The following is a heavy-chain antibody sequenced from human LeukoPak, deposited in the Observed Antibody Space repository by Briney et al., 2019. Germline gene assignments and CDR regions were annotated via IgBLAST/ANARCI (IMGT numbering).Heavy chain of an antibody. J-gene: IGHJ4*02. D-gene: IGHD3-16*01. V-gene: IGHV5-51*01. CDR3: PRPGDYDYVWGSSSSDSFDY. Sequence: GESLKISCKGSGYSFTSYWIGWVRQMPGKGLEWMGIIYPGDSDTRYSPSFQGQVTIAADKSISTAYLQWSSLKASATAMYYCPRPGDYDYVWGSSSSDSFDYWGQGTLVTVSS. CDR1: GYSFTSYW. CDR2: IYPGDSDT.